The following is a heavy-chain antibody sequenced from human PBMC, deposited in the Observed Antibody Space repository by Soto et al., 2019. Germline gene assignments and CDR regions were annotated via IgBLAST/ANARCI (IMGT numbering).Heavy chain of an antibody. V-gene: IGHV1-46*01. CDR3: AGLYHYDSSGYYDY. D-gene: IGHD3-22*01. Sequence: ASVKVSCKASGNSFTTYYMHWVRQAPGQGLEWMGIINPSGGRTTYAQKFQGRVTMTRDTSTSTFHMELSSLTSEDTAVYYCAGLYHYDSSGYYDYWGEGTLVTVSA. CDR2: INPSGGRT. J-gene: IGHJ4*02. CDR1: GNSFTTYY.